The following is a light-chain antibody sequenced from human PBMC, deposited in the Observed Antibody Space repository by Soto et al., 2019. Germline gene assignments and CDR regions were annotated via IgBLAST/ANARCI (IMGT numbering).Light chain of an antibody. CDR1: SSDVGGYNY. CDR3: SSYTSSSTLPYV. CDR2: GVS. V-gene: IGLV2-14*01. Sequence: QSALTQPASVSGSPGQSITISCTGTSSDVGGYNYVSWYQQHPGKAPKLMIYGVSNRPSGVSNRFSGSKSGNTASLTISGLRAEDEADYYCSSYTSSSTLPYVFGTGTKVTVL. J-gene: IGLJ1*01.